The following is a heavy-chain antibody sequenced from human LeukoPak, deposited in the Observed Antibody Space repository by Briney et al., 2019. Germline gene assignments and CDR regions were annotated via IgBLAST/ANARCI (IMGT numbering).Heavy chain of an antibody. Sequence: SETLSLTCAVYGGSFSDYFWTWIRQPPGKGLEWIGEINRHGGPNYNPSLRSRAPMSVDTSKDQFSLKLSSVSAADTAVYYCLRDGSGPDPKNWFDPWGQGTLVTVSS. D-gene: IGHD3-10*01. CDR2: INRHGGP. CDR3: LRDGSGPDPKNWFDP. V-gene: IGHV4-34*01. J-gene: IGHJ5*02. CDR1: GGSFSDYF.